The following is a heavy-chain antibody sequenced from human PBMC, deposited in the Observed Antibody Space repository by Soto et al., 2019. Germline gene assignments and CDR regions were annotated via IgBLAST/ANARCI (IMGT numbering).Heavy chain of an antibody. Sequence: EVQLVESGGGLVKPGGSLRLSCAASGFTFSSYSMNWVRQAPGKGLEWVSSISSSSSYIYYADSVKGRFTISRDNAKNSLYLQMNSLRAEDTAVYYCARDCERDIAVAEDNYYYGMDVWGQGTTVTVSS. V-gene: IGHV3-21*01. CDR2: ISSSSSYI. CDR3: ARDCERDIAVAEDNYYYGMDV. J-gene: IGHJ6*02. CDR1: GFTFSSYS. D-gene: IGHD6-19*01.